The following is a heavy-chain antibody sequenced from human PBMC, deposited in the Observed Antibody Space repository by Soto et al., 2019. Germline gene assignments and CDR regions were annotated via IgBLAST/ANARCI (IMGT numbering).Heavy chain of an antibody. J-gene: IGHJ4*02. D-gene: IGHD3-22*01. CDR2: ISAYNGNT. V-gene: IGHV1-18*01. CDR1: GYTFTSYG. Sequence: ASVKVSCKASGYTFTSYGISWVRQAPGQGLEWMGWISAYNGNTNYAQKLQGRVTMTTDTSTSTAYMELRSLRSDDTAVYYCARDRGMYYYDSSGLGYWGQGTLVTVSS. CDR3: ARDRGMYYYDSSGLGY.